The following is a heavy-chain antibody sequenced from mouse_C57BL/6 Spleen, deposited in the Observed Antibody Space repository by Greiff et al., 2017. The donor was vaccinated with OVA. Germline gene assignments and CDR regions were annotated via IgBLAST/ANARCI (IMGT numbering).Heavy chain of an antibody. D-gene: IGHD1-1*01. Sequence: QVQLKQPGAELVMPGASVKLSCKASGYTFTSYWMHWVKQRPGQGLEWIGEIDPSDSYTNYNQKFKGKSTLTVDKSSSTAYMQLSSLTSEDSAVYYCARGGIYYYGSKAMDYWGQGTSVTVSS. CDR1: GYTFTSYW. V-gene: IGHV1-69*01. CDR2: IDPSDSYT. J-gene: IGHJ4*01. CDR3: ARGGIYYYGSKAMDY.